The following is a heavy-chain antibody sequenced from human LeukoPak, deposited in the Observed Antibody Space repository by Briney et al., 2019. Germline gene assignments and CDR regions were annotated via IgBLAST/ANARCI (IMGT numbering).Heavy chain of an antibody. D-gene: IGHD3-22*01. CDR2: ISGSGGST. CDR1: GFTFRSYA. J-gene: IGHJ4*02. V-gene: IGHV3-23*01. CDR3: AKRGYHYDSSGYYWLDY. Sequence: GGSLRLSCAASGFTFRSYAMTWVRQAPGKGLEWVSAISGSGGSTYYADSVKGRCTISRDSSKNTLYLQMNSLRAEDTAVYYCAKRGYHYDSSGYYWLDYWGQGTLVTVSS.